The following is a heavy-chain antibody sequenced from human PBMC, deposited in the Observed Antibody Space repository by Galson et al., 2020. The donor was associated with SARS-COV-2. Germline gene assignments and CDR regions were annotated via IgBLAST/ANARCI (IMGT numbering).Heavy chain of an antibody. CDR2: IYYGGTT. CDR3: SRDQGYGSSWSTVDPFDH. Sequence: ASETLSLTCTVPGGSISTNTCSWGWIRQPPGKGLEWIGSIYYGGTTYYNPSLKSRRTISIDTSKNQFSLNLSSVTAADTAVYYCSRDQGYGSSWSTVDPFDHWGQGTLVTVSS. V-gene: IGHV4-39*07. D-gene: IGHD6-13*01. J-gene: IGHJ4*02. CDR1: GGSISTNTCS.